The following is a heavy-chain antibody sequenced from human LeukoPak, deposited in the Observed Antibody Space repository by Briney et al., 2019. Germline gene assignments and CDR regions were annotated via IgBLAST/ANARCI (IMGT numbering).Heavy chain of an antibody. CDR3: AKGGSSSSRFDY. J-gene: IGHJ4*02. CDR2: ISGSGGST. D-gene: IGHD6-6*01. V-gene: IGHV3-23*01. Sequence: GGSLRLSCAASGFTFSNYAISWVRQAPGKGLEWVSAISGSGGSTYYADSVKGRFTISRDNSKNTLYLQMNSLRAEDTAVYYCAKGGSSSSRFDYWGQGTLVTVPS. CDR1: GFTFSNYA.